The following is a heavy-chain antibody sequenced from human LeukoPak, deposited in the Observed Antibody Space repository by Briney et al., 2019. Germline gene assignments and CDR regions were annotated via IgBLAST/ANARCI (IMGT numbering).Heavy chain of an antibody. CDR1: GYTFTSYD. J-gene: IGHJ4*02. D-gene: IGHD5-12*01. V-gene: IGHV1-8*01. CDR3: ARGHIVATISDFGY. CDR2: MNPNSGNT. Sequence: ASVKVSCKASGYTFTSYDINWVRQATGQGLEWMGWMNPNSGNTGYAQKFQGRVTMTRNTSISTAYMELSSLRSEDTAVYYCARGHIVATISDFGYWGQGTLVTVSS.